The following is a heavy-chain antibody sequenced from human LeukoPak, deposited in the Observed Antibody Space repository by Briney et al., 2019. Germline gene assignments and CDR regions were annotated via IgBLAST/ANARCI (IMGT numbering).Heavy chain of an antibody. CDR1: GFTFSSYS. Sequence: QSGGSLRLSCAASGFTFSSYSMTWVRQAPGKGLEWVSYITFTSSTIHYADSVKGRFTISRDNSKNTLYLQMNSLRAEDTAVYYCARETADNYYYYMDVWGKGTTVTVSS. J-gene: IGHJ6*03. CDR2: ITFTSSTI. V-gene: IGHV3-48*01. CDR3: ARETADNYYYYMDV.